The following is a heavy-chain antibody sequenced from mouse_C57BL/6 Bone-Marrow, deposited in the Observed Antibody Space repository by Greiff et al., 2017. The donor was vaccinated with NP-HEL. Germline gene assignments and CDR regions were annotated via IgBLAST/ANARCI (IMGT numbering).Heavy chain of an antibody. Sequence: EVQLQESGPVLVKPGASVKMSCKASGYTFTDYYMNWVKQSHGKSLEWIGVINPYNGGTSYNQKFKGKATLTVDKSSSTAYMELNSLTSEDSAVYYCARRLPGFAYWGQGTLVTVSA. V-gene: IGHV1-19*01. CDR2: INPYNGGT. J-gene: IGHJ3*01. CDR1: GYTFTDYY. CDR3: ARRLPGFAY. D-gene: IGHD1-2*01.